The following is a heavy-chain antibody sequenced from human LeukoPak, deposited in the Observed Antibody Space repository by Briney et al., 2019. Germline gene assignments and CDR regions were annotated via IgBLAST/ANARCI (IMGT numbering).Heavy chain of an antibody. CDR1: GFTFSSYG. D-gene: IGHD6-13*01. J-gene: IGHJ4*02. V-gene: IGHV3-30*03. Sequence: QPGRSLRLSCAASGFTFSSYGMHWVRQAPGKGLEWVAVISYDGSNKYYADSVKGRFTISRDNSKNTLYLQMNSLRAEDTAVYYCTSGTAAAGTIVHGYWGQGTLVTVSS. CDR3: TSGTAAAGTIVHGY. CDR2: ISYDGSNK.